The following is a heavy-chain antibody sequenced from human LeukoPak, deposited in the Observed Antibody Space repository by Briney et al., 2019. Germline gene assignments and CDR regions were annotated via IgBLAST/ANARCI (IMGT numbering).Heavy chain of an antibody. CDR1: GFTFSSYG. V-gene: IGHV3-30*18. D-gene: IGHD3-10*01. CDR3: AKARGMVRGATFDY. CDR2: ISYDGSNK. Sequence: GGSLRLSCAASGFTFSSYGMHWVRQAPGKGLEWVAVISYDGSNKYYADSVKGRFTIFRDNSKNTLYLQMNSLRAEDTAVYYCAKARGMVRGATFDYWGQGTLVTVSS. J-gene: IGHJ4*02.